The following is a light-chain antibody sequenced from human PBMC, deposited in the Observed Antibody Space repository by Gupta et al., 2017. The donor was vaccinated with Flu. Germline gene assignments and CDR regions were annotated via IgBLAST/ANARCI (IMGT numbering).Light chain of an antibody. CDR3: CSYTVTGGRLV. CDR2: EVN. V-gene: IGLV2-23*02. J-gene: IGLJ2*01. CDR1: NSDVGSYNL. Sequence: QPALTQPASLSGSPGQSITISCTGTNSDVGSYNLVSWYQQHPGKAPKLIIYEVNKRPSGVSNRFSGSKSGTTASLTISGLQADDEAHYYCCSYTVTGGRLVFGGGTKLTVL.